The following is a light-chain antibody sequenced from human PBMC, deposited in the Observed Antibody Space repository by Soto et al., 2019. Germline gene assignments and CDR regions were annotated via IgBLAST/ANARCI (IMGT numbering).Light chain of an antibody. Sequence: QSALTQPASVSGSPGQSITISCTVTSSDVGSYNLVSWYQQHPGKAPKVIIYEGRKRPSGVSNRFSGSKSGNTASLTISGLQAEDEADYYCCSFAGSTPFVFGTGTKVTV. CDR2: EGR. J-gene: IGLJ1*01. V-gene: IGLV2-23*01. CDR1: SSDVGSYNL. CDR3: CSFAGSTPFV.